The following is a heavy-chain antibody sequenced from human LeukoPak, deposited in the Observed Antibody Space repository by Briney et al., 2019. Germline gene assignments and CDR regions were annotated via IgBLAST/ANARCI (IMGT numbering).Heavy chain of an antibody. CDR1: GFTFSSYA. V-gene: IGHV3-23*01. Sequence: PGGSLRLSCAASGFTFSSYAMSWVRQAPGKGLEWVSAISGSGGSTYYADSVKGRFTISRDNSKNTLYLQMNSLRAEDTAVYYCARGIFASSGWSFFDYWGQGTLVTVSS. CDR3: ARGIFASSGWSFFDY. J-gene: IGHJ4*02. CDR2: ISGSGGST. D-gene: IGHD6-19*01.